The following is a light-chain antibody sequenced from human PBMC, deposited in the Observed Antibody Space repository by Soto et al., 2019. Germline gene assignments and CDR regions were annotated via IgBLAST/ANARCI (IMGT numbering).Light chain of an antibody. CDR1: QGITSY. J-gene: IGKJ2*01. CDR2: GAS. Sequence: IQLTQSPSSLSASVGDSVTITCRASQGITSYLAWYQQKPGKAPNLLIYGASTLQSGVPSRFSGSGSGTEFTLTINSLQPDDFATYYCQQYDTYYTFGQGTKVAIK. V-gene: IGKV1-9*01. CDR3: QQYDTYYT.